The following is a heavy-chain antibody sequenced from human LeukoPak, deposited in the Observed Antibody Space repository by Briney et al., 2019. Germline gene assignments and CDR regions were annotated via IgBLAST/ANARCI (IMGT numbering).Heavy chain of an antibody. V-gene: IGHV4-30-4*08. D-gene: IGHD4-11*01. J-gene: IGHJ3*02. CDR2: IYYSGST. CDR3: ASGTTSDAFDI. Sequence: SETLSLTCAVYGGSFSGYYWSWIRQPPGKGLEWIGYIYYSGSTYYNPSLKSRVTISVDTSKNQFSLKLSSVTAADTAVYYCASGTTSDAFDIWGQGTMVTVSS. CDR1: GGSFSGYY.